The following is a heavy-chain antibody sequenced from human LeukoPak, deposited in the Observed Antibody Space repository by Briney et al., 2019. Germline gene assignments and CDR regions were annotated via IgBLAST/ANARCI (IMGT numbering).Heavy chain of an antibody. D-gene: IGHD3-3*02. CDR3: ARDLLPFPRHLWAFDI. V-gene: IGHV7-4-1*02. J-gene: IGHJ3*02. Sequence: GASVKVSCKASGYTFTSYAMNWVRQAPGQGLEWMGWINTNTGNPTYAQGFTGRFVFSLDTSVSTAYLQISSLKAEDTAVYYCARDLLPFPRHLWAFDIWGQGTMVTVSS. CDR1: GYTFTSYA. CDR2: INTNTGNP.